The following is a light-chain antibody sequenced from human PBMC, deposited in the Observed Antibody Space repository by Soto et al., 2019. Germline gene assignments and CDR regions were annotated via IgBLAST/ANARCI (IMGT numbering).Light chain of an antibody. CDR2: EVS. V-gene: IGLV2-8*01. CDR3: SSFAGNNNLV. Sequence: QSALTQPPSASGSPGQSVTISCTGTSSDVGGYNYVSWYQQHPGKAPKLMMSEVSKRPSGVPDRFSGSKSGNTASLTVSGLQYEGEADYYCSSFAGNNNLVFGGGTKLTVL. J-gene: IGLJ2*01. CDR1: SSDVGGYNY.